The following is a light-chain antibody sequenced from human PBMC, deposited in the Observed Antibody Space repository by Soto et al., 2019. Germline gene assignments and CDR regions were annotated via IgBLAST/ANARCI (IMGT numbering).Light chain of an antibody. V-gene: IGLV1-44*01. J-gene: IGLJ3*02. CDR2: STH. CDR3: AAWDDSVNGPV. CDR1: GSNIGSNF. Sequence: QSVLTQPPSASGTPGQRVTISCSGSGSNIGSNFVNWYQQLPGTAPKLLIYSTHQRPSGVPDRFSGSKSGTSASLAISGLQSEDEADYHCAAWDDSVNGPVFGGGTKLTVL.